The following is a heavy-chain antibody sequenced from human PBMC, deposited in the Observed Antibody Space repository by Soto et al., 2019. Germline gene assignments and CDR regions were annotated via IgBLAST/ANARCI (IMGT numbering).Heavy chain of an antibody. D-gene: IGHD6-13*01. CDR1: GGSISSYY. Sequence: PSETLSLTCTVSGGSISSYYWSWIRQPPGKGLEWIGYIYYSGSTNYNPSLKSRVTISVDTSKNQFSLKLSSVTAADTAVYYCARTYYSSSWFGYYFDYWGQGTLVTVSS. V-gene: IGHV4-59*01. CDR2: IYYSGST. J-gene: IGHJ4*02. CDR3: ARTYYSSSWFGYYFDY.